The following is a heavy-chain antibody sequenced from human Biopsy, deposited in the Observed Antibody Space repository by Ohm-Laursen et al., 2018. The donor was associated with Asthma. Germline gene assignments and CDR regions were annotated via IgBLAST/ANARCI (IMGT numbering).Heavy chain of an antibody. D-gene: IGHD3-10*01. CDR2: TSVYNGNT. Sequence: GASVKVSCKTSGYTFISAGITWVRQAPGQGLEWMGWTSVYNGNTKVAQKLQDRVTMITDTSTSTAYMELRSLRSDDTAVYFCARAVDYSHYYGIDVWGQGTTVTVS. CDR1: GYTFISAG. V-gene: IGHV1-18*01. J-gene: IGHJ6*02. CDR3: ARAVDYSHYYGIDV.